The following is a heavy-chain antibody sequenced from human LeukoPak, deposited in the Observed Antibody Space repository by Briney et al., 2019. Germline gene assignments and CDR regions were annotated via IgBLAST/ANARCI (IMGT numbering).Heavy chain of an antibody. V-gene: IGHV4-61*02. J-gene: IGHJ4*02. Sequence: SETLSLTCTVSGGSISSSSYYWGWIRQPPGKGLEWIGRIYTSGSTNYNPSLKSRVTISVDTSKNQFSLKLSSVTAADTAVYYCARDMAAAGTAFDYWGQGTLVSVSS. CDR1: GGSISSSSYY. CDR3: ARDMAAAGTAFDY. CDR2: IYTSGST. D-gene: IGHD6-13*01.